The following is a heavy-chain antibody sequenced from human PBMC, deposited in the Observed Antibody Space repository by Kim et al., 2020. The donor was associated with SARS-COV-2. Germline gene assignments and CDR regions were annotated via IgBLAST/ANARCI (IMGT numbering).Heavy chain of an antibody. V-gene: IGHV1-69*04. D-gene: IGHD3-10*01. CDR1: GDSFSSYA. J-gene: IGHJ5*02. Sequence: SVKVSCRASGDSFSSYAISWVRQAPGQGLEWMGRIIPILDVAVYAQKFQGRVTISADKSASTAYLEVHSLRSEDTAVYYCAPHSYNSTWGQVTLVIVS. CDR3: APHSYNST. CDR2: IIPILDVA.